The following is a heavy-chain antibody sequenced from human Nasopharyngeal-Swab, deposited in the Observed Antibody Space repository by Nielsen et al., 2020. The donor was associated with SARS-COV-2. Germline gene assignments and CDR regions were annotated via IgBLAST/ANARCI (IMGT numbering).Heavy chain of an antibody. CDR3: ARSGSYYYGMDV. CDR1: GGSISSYY. CDR2: IYYSRST. J-gene: IGHJ6*02. V-gene: IGHV4-59*01. Sequence: SETLPLTCTVSGGSISSYYWSWIRQPPGKGLERIGYIYYSRSTNYNPSLKRRVTISVDTSKNQFSLKLSSVTAADAAVYYCARSGSYYYGMDVWGQGTTVTVSS.